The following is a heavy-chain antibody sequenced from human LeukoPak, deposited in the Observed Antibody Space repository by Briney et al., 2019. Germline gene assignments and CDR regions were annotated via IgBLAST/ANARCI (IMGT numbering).Heavy chain of an antibody. CDR3: ARGAYRRLRYFDPRGGFDY. CDR1: GGSFSGYY. V-gene: IGHV4-34*01. D-gene: IGHD3-9*01. CDR2: INHSGST. Sequence: SETLSLTCAVYGGSFSGYYWSWIRQPPGKGLEWIGEINHSGSTNYNPSLKSRVTISVDTSKNQFSLKLCSVTAADTAVYYCARGAYRRLRYFDPRGGFDYWGQGTLVTVSS. J-gene: IGHJ4*02.